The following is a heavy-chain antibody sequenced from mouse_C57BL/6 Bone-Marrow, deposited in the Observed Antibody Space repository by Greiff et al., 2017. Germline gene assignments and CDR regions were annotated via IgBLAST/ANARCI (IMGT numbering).Heavy chain of an antibody. J-gene: IGHJ3*01. CDR1: GYTFTSYG. CDR3: ARWVYDGYYGFAY. Sequence: VQLQQSGAELARPGASVQLSCKASGYTFTSYGISWVKQRTGQGLEWIGEIYPRSGNTYYNEKFKGKATLTADKSSSTAYMELRSLTSEDSAVYFCARWVYDGYYGFAYWGQGTLVTVSA. D-gene: IGHD2-3*01. CDR2: IYPRSGNT. V-gene: IGHV1-81*01.